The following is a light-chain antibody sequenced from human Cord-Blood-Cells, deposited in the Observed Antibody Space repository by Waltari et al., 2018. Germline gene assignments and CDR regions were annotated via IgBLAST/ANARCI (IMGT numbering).Light chain of an antibody. V-gene: IGLV2-14*01. CDR2: EVS. CDR1: SSDVGGYNY. Sequence: QSALTQPASVSGSPGQSITISCTGTSSDVGGYNYVSWYQQHPGKAHKHMIYEVSMQPSGVYKLVAGSKSGNTASMTISGLQAEDEADYYCSSYTSSSTLVFGGGTKLTVL. J-gene: IGLJ2*01. CDR3: SSYTSSSTLV.